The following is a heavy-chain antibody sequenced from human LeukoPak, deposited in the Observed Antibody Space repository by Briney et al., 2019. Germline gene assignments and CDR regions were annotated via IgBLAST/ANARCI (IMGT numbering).Heavy chain of an antibody. CDR1: GGSLSGYY. D-gene: IGHD2-15*01. CDR3: ARGGIVVVVAATNYYFDY. CDR2: INHSGST. J-gene: IGHJ4*02. V-gene: IGHV4-34*01. Sequence: PSETLSLTCAVSGGSLSGYYWTWIRQPPGKGLEWIGEINHSGSTNYNPSLKSRVTISVDTSKNQFSLKLSSVTAADTAVYYCARGGIVVVVAATNYYFDYWGQGTLVTVSS.